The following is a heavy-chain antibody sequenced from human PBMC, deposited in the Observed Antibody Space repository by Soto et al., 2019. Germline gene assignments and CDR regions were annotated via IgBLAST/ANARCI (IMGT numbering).Heavy chain of an antibody. Sequence: VQLVQSGAEVNKPGASVKVSCQASGYTFTSYGISWVRQAPGQGREWMGWISAYNGNTNYAQKLQGRVTMTTDTATSTAYMELRSLRSDDTAVYYCARDHVTIFGVVIYPRFDYWGQATLVTVSS. CDR1: GYTFTSYG. CDR2: ISAYNGNT. V-gene: IGHV1-18*01. D-gene: IGHD3-3*01. CDR3: ARDHVTIFGVVIYPRFDY. J-gene: IGHJ4*02.